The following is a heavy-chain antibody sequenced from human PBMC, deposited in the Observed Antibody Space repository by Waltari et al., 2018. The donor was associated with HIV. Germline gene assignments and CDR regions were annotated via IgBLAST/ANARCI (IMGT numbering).Heavy chain of an antibody. V-gene: IGHV3-48*02. Sequence: VHLEESGGGLVQPGGSLRLSCAASYFTSGDYAMNWVRQSPGKGLEWIAYISSTSFNIKYAPSVKGRFTISRDNTKNSLELQMNNLRDEDTAVYYCARDTLNFYFGLDVWGQGTTVTVS. J-gene: IGHJ6*02. CDR3: ARDTLNFYFGLDV. CDR2: ISSTSFNI. CDR1: YFTSGDYA.